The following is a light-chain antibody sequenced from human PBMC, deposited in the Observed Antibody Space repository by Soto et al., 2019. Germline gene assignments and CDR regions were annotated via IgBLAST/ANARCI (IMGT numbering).Light chain of an antibody. V-gene: IGKV3-20*01. Sequence: EIVLTQTPGTLALSPGERATLACRASQSVGKSHLAWHQQKPGQAPRPLIFGVSSRAAGIPDRFYGSGSGTDFALTISRLEPEDYAVYFCQQYDKSPLTFGGGTKVDIK. CDR2: GVS. CDR1: QSVGKSH. J-gene: IGKJ4*01. CDR3: QQYDKSPLT.